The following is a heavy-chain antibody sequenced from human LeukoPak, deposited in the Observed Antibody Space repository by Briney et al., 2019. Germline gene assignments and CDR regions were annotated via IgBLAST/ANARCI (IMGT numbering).Heavy chain of an antibody. CDR1: GYTFTSYG. J-gene: IGHJ6*04. Sequence: GASVKVSCKASGYTFTSYGISWVRQAPGQGLEWMGWISAYSGNTNYAQKLQGRVTMTTDTSTSTAYMELRSLRSDDTAVYYCAREAPQYSSSWEYGMDVWGKGTTVTVSS. V-gene: IGHV1-18*04. CDR2: ISAYSGNT. CDR3: AREAPQYSSSWEYGMDV. D-gene: IGHD6-13*01.